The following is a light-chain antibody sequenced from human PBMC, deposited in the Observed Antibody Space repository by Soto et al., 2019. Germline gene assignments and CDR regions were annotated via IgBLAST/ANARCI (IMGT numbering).Light chain of an antibody. V-gene: IGKV3-15*01. CDR3: QRYNNWVT. CDR2: DAS. CDR1: QSISNN. J-gene: IGKJ4*01. Sequence: EIVMTQSPATLSVSPGERATLSCRASQSISNNLAWDQQKPGQAPRLLIYDASTRATGIPARFSGSGSGTEFTLTISSLQSEDFAVYYCQRYNNWVTFGGGTKVEIK.